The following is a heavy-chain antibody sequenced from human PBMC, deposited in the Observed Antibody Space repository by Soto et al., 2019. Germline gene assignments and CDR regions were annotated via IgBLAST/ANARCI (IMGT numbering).Heavy chain of an antibody. J-gene: IGHJ5*02. CDR1: GGSISSYY. Sequence: SETLSLTCTVSGGSISSYYWSWIRQPAGKGLEWIGRFYTSGSTNYNPSLKSRVTMSVDTSKNQFSLNLSSVTAEDTAVYYCARAPGGYSSPAGWFDPWGQGTLVTVSS. V-gene: IGHV4-4*07. CDR3: ARAPGGYSSPAGWFDP. CDR2: FYTSGST. D-gene: IGHD6-13*01.